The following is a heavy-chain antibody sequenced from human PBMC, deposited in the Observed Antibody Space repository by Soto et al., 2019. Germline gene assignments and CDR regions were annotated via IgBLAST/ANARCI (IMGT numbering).Heavy chain of an antibody. Sequence: QVQLQESGPGLLKPSETLSLTCTVSGDSITSYHWSWIRQPPGKGLEWIGYMFHSGSTNYNPSLNRLVTISLGTSRNEFSLNLNSVTAADTAVYYCARGPPKDYYDSTGYGPLWWDFDLWGRGTLVTVSS. CDR1: GDSITSYH. CDR3: ARGPPKDYYDSTGYGPLWWDFDL. D-gene: IGHD3-22*01. CDR2: MFHSGST. V-gene: IGHV4-59*01. J-gene: IGHJ2*01.